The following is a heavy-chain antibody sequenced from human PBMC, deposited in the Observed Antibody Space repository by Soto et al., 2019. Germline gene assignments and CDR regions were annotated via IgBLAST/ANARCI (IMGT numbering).Heavy chain of an antibody. CDR1: GGTFSSYA. D-gene: IGHD3-10*01. Sequence: SVKVSCEASGGTFSSYAMSWVRQAPGQGLEWMGGIIPIFGTANYAQKFQGRVTITADESTSTAYMELSSLRSEDTAVYYCARFYGSGSYYTNYFDYWGQGTLVTVSS. CDR3: ARFYGSGSYYTNYFDY. J-gene: IGHJ4*02. V-gene: IGHV1-69*13. CDR2: IIPIFGTA.